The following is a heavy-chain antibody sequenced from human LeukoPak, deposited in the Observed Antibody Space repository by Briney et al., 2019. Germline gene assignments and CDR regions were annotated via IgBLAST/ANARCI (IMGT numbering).Heavy chain of an antibody. D-gene: IGHD3-10*01. CDR2: ISGSGGST. J-gene: IGHJ6*02. Sequence: GGSLRLSCAASGFTFSSYAMSWVRQAPGKGLKWVSAISGSGGSTYYAGSVKGRFTISRGNSKNTLYLQMNSLRAEDTAVYYCAKSGSWFGGIYYYYYYGMDVWGQGTTVTVSS. V-gene: IGHV3-23*01. CDR3: AKSGSWFGGIYYYYYYGMDV. CDR1: GFTFSSYA.